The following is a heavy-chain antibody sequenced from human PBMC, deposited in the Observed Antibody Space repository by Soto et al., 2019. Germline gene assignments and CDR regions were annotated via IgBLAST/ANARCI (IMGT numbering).Heavy chain of an antibody. CDR1: GYTFTSYA. J-gene: IGHJ6*02. Sequence: ASVKVSCKASGYTFTSYAMHWVRQAPGQRLEWMGWIVVGSGNTNYAQKFQERVTITRDMSTSTAYMELSSLRSEDTAVYYCAADQHCSSTSCYAYDYYYGMDVWGQGTTVTVSS. V-gene: IGHV1-58*02. D-gene: IGHD2-2*01. CDR2: IVVGSGNT. CDR3: AADQHCSSTSCYAYDYYYGMDV.